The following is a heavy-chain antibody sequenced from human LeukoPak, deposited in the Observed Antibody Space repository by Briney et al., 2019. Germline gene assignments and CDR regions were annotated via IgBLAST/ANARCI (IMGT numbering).Heavy chain of an antibody. J-gene: IGHJ3*02. V-gene: IGHV3-21*01. Sequence: AGGSLRLSCAASGFTVSSSYMSWVRQAPGKGLEWVSSISSSSSYIYYADSVKGRFTISRDNAKNSLYLQMNSLRAEDTAVYYCATGSSAVSSGPRVGAFDIWGQGTMVTVSS. CDR1: GFTVSSSY. D-gene: IGHD3-22*01. CDR2: ISSSSSYI. CDR3: ATGSSAVSSGPRVGAFDI.